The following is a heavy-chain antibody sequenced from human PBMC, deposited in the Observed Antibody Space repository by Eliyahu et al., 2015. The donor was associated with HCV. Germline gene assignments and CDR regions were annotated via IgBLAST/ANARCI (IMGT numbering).Heavy chain of an antibody. J-gene: IGHJ4*02. Sequence: EVQLLESGXGLVQPGGSLXLSCXASGFTFSSYAMSWVRQAPGKGLEWXSAISGSGGSTYYADSVKGRFTISRDNSKNTLYLQMNSLRAEDTAVYYCNSGYYPGIRPYWGQGTLVTVSS. D-gene: IGHD3-22*01. V-gene: IGHV3-23*01. CDR2: ISGSGGST. CDR3: NSGYYPGIRPY. CDR1: GFTFSSYA.